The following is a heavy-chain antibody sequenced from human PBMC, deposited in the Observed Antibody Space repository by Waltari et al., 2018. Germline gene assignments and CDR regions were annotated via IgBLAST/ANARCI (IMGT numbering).Heavy chain of an antibody. CDR2: IGTAGDT. D-gene: IGHD4-17*01. CDR3: ARASLRTTDRYFDY. Sequence: EVQLVESGGGLVQPGGSLRLSCAASGFTFSSYDMHWVRQATGKGLVWVSAIGTAGDTYYPGSVKGRFTISRENAKNSLYLQMNSLRAGDTAVYYCARASLRTTDRYFDYWGQGTLVTVSS. V-gene: IGHV3-13*01. J-gene: IGHJ4*02. CDR1: GFTFSSYD.